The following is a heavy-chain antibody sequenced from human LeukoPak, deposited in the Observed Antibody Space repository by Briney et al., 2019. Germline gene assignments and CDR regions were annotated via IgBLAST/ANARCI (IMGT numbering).Heavy chain of an antibody. CDR3: AKGPDYGDYED. CDR1: GFTFSSYA. J-gene: IGHJ4*02. D-gene: IGHD4-17*01. CDR2: ISGSGGST. V-gene: IGHV3-23*01. Sequence: PWGSLRLSCAASGFTFSSYAMSWVRQAPGKGPEWVSAISGSGGSTYYADSVKGRFTISRDNSKNTLYLQMNSLRAEDTAAYYCAKGPDYGDYEDWGQGTLVTVSS.